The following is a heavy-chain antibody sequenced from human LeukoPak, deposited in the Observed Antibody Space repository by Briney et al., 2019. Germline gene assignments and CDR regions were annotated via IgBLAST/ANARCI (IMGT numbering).Heavy chain of an antibody. J-gene: IGHJ4*02. V-gene: IGHV1-46*01. CDR3: ARAEIHGDYVEEFDY. CDR2: INPSGGST. D-gene: IGHD4-17*01. CDR1: GYTFTSYY. Sequence: ASVKVSCKASGYTFTSYYMHWVRQAPGQGLEWMGIINPSGGSTSYAQKFQGRVTMTRDTSTSTVYMELSSLRSEDTAVYYCARAEIHGDYVEEFDYWGQGTLVTVSS.